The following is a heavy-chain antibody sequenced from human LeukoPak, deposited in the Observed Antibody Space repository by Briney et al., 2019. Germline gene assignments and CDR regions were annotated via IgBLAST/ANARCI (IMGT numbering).Heavy chain of an antibody. CDR1: GGSFSGYY. D-gene: IGHD5-12*01. CDR3: ARQGGYSGYDDPHYYYYMDV. CDR2: INHSGST. J-gene: IGHJ6*03. Sequence: SETLSLTCAVYGGSFSGYYWSWIRQPPGKGLEWIGEINHSGSTNYNPSLKSRVTKSVDTSKNQFSLKLSSVTAADTAVYYCARQGGYSGYDDPHYYYYMDVWGKGTTVTVSS. V-gene: IGHV4-34*01.